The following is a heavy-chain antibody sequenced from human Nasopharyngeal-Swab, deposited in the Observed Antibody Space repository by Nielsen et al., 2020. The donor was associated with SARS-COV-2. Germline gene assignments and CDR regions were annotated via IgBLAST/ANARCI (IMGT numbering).Heavy chain of an antibody. V-gene: IGHV4-31*02. D-gene: IGHD2-15*01. J-gene: IGHJ4*02. CDR2: IYYSGST. Sequence: RQAPGKGLEWIGYIYYSGSTYYNPSLKSRVTISVDTSKNQFSLKLSPVTAADTAVYYCAGFPYCSGGSCSNDYWGQGTLVTVSS. CDR3: AGFPYCSGGSCSNDY.